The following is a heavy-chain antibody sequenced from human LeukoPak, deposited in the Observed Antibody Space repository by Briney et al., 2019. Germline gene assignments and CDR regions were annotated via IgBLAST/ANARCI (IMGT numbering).Heavy chain of an antibody. CDR2: ITGNSGTT. J-gene: IGHJ3*01. D-gene: IGHD2-8*01. CDR3: AKDPNGDYIGAFDA. CDR1: GLIFSNYA. V-gene: IGHV3-23*01. Sequence: GGSLRLSCAASGLIFSNYAMTWVRQAPGKGLEWVSSITGNSGTTKYADSVKGRFTMSRDNSRNTLYLQMDCLRAEDTAVYYCAKDPNGDYIGAFDAWGQGTMVIVSS.